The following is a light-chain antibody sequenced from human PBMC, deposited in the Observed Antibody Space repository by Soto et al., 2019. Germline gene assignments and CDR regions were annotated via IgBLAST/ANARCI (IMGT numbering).Light chain of an antibody. CDR2: DAS. V-gene: IGKV3-11*01. Sequence: EIVLTQSPATLSLSPGERATLSCRASQSVGSYLAWYQQKPGQAPRLLIYDASNRAAGIPARFSGSGSGTDFTLTISRLEPEDLAAYYRQQRGKSLPFGGGTKVEIK. CDR1: QSVGSY. J-gene: IGKJ4*01. CDR3: QQRGKSLP.